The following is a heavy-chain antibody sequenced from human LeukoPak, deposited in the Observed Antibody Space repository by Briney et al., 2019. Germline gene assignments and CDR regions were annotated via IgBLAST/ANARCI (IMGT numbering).Heavy chain of an antibody. CDR2: IYTSGST. CDR1: GGSVSSGSYY. V-gene: IGHV4-61*10. Sequence: SETLSLTCTVSGGSVSSGSYYWSWIRQPAGKGLEWIGRIYTSGSTNYNPSLKSRVTISVDTSKNQFSLKLSSVTAADTAVYYCAREAGITGTRHAFDIWGQGTMVTVSS. D-gene: IGHD1-20*01. CDR3: AREAGITGTRHAFDI. J-gene: IGHJ3*02.